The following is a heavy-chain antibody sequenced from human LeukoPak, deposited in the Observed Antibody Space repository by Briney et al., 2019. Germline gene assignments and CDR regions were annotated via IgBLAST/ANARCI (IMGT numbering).Heavy chain of an antibody. CDR2: ISRRGVI. V-gene: IGHV3-69-1*02. D-gene: IGHD1-26*01. Sequence: GGSLRLSCAASGPAFFTHNFHWVRQAPGKGLEWVAFISRRGVIHYADSVKGRFTISRDNAQNSLFLQMNSLRVEDTALYYCARFDPNSGTYKDFDYWGQGTLVTVSS. CDR3: ARFDPNSGTYKDFDY. CDR1: GPAFFTHN. J-gene: IGHJ4*02.